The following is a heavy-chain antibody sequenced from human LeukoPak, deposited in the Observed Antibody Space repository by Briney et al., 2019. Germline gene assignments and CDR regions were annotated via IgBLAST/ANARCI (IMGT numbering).Heavy chain of an antibody. V-gene: IGHV4-34*01. Sequence: PSETLSLTCAVYGGSFSGYYWSWIRQPPGGGLEWIGEINHSGTTTTNNNPSLKSRVTISVDTSKNQFSLKLSSVTAADTAVYYCASCSDNCYLRYFDLWGRGTLVTVSS. CDR1: GGSFSGYY. CDR3: ASCSDNCYLRYFDL. J-gene: IGHJ2*01. D-gene: IGHD2-21*02. CDR2: INHSGTTTT.